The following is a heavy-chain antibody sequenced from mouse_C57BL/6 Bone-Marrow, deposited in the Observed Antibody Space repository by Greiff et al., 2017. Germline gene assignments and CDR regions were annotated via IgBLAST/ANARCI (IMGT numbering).Heavy chain of an antibody. CDR2: IDPANGNT. J-gene: IGHJ1*03. V-gene: IGHV14-3*01. CDR3: ARNDYARYWYFDV. D-gene: IGHD2-4*01. CDR1: GFNIKNTY. Sequence: EVKLVESVAELVRPGASVKLSCTASGFNIKNTYMHWVKQRPEQGLEWIGRIDPANGNTKYAPKFQGKATITADTSSNTAYLQLSSLTSEDTAIYYCARNDYARYWYFDVWGTGTTVTVSS.